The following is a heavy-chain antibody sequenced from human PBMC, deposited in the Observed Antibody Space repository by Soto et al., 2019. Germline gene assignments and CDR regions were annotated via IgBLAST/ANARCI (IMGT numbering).Heavy chain of an antibody. CDR1: GFTFSTQA. D-gene: IGHD4-17*01. CDR2: ISYDGSKI. CDR3: ARDLRKFYYFDA. Sequence: GGSLRLSCAASGFTFSTQAMHWVRQAPGKGLEWVAVISYDGSKIYYADSVKGRFTISRDNSKNTLYLQMNSLRAGDTAVYYCARDLRKFYYFDAWGQGTLVTVSS. V-gene: IGHV3-30-3*01. J-gene: IGHJ4*02.